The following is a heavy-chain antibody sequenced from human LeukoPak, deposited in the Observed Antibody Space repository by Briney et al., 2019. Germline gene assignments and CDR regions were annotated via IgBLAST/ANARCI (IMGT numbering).Heavy chain of an antibody. CDR2: IYSGGST. CDR3: ARVKGSGWYEVDY. Sequence: GGSLRLSCAASGFTVSSNFMSWVRQAPGKGLEWVSFIYSGGSTYYADSVKGRFTISRDNVKNSLYLQMNSLSAEDTGVYYCARVKGSGWYEVDYWGQGTLVTVSS. CDR1: GFTVSSNF. V-gene: IGHV3-53*01. J-gene: IGHJ4*02. D-gene: IGHD6-19*01.